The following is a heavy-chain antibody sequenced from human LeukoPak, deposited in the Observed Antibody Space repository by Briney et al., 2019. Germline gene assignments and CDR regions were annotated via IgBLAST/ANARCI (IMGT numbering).Heavy chain of an antibody. CDR2: IYYSGST. CDR1: GGSISSYY. CDR3: ARDHPHSSSWYRSNWFDP. D-gene: IGHD6-13*01. V-gene: IGHV4-59*01. J-gene: IGHJ5*02. Sequence: PSETLSLTCTVSGGSISSYYWSWIRQPPGKGLEWIGYIYYSGSTNYNPSLKSRVTISVDTSKNQFSLKLSSVTAADTAVYYRARDHPHSSSWYRSNWFDPWGQGTLVTVSS.